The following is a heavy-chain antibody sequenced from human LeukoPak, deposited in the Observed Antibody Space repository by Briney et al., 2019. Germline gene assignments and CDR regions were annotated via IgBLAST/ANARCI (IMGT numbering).Heavy chain of an antibody. D-gene: IGHD5-18*01. CDR1: GGSISSSSYY. J-gene: IGHJ4*02. CDR2: IYYSGST. V-gene: IGHV4-39*07. CDR3: AGDSYGYMYFDY. Sequence: SETLSLTCTVSGGSISSSSYYWGWIRQPPGKGLEWIGSIYYSGSTYYNPSLKSRVTISVDTSKNQFSLKLSSVTAADTAVYYCAGDSYGYMYFDYWGQGTLVTFSS.